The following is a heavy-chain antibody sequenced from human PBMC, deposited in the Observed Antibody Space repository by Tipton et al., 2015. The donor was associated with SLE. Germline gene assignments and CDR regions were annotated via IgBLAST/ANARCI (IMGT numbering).Heavy chain of an antibody. V-gene: IGHV3-23*01. D-gene: IGHD2-2*01. J-gene: IGHJ6*03. CDR2: ISGSGYNT. CDR1: GFTFDDYG. CDR3: AKGGYCSSTSCYYYYMDV. Sequence: GSLRLSCAASGFTFDDYGMSWVRQAPGKGLEWVSGISGSGYNTYDADSVKGRFPISRDNSKNKLYLEMNSLRAEDTAVYYCAKGGYCSSTSCYYYYMDVWGKGTTVTVSS.